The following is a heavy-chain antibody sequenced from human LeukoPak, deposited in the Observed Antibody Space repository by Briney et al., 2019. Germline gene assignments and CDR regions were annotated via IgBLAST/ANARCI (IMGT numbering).Heavy chain of an antibody. CDR1: GFPLSSYA. D-gene: IGHD5-24*01. CDR3: ASVERATIGIPVGMFDY. Sequence: PSESLTLTCAVSGFPLSSYAMSWIRQPPGKGLEWISATSSSDAGTYYADSVRGRFTISRDNSKNTLYLQMHCLRAEDAAVYYCASVERATIGIPVGMFDYWGRGPLVTVSS. CDR2: TSSSDAGT. V-gene: IGHV3-23*01. J-gene: IGHJ4*02.